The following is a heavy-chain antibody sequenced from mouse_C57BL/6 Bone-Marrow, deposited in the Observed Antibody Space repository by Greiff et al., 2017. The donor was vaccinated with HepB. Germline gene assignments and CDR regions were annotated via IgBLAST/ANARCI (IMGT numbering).Heavy chain of an antibody. CDR1: GYTFTSYD. Sequence: VQGVESGPELVKPGASVKLSCKASGYTFTSYDINWVKQRPGQGLEWIGWIYPRDGSTKYNEKFKGKATLTVDTSSSTAYMELHSLTSEDSAVYFCARPDSSGYGYAMDYWGQGTSVTVSS. CDR3: ARPDSSGYGYAMDY. V-gene: IGHV1-85*01. J-gene: IGHJ4*01. CDR2: IYPRDGST. D-gene: IGHD3-2*02.